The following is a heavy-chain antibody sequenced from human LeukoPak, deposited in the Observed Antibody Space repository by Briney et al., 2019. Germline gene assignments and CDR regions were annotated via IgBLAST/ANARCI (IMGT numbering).Heavy chain of an antibody. CDR3: ARAHLITIFGARWFDP. D-gene: IGHD3-3*01. J-gene: IGHJ5*02. CDR1: GGSISSGGYY. Sequence: PSETLSLTCTVSGGSISSGGYYWSWIRQHPGKGLEWIGYIYYSGSTYYNPSLKSRVTISVDTSKNQFSLKLSSVTAADTAVYYCARAHLITIFGARWFDPWGQGTLVTVSS. V-gene: IGHV4-31*03. CDR2: IYYSGST.